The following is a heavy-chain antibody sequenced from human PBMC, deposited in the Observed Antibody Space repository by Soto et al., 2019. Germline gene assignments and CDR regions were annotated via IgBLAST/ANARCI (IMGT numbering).Heavy chain of an antibody. D-gene: IGHD4-17*01. CDR3: ASGTVTWREKRREYYFDY. J-gene: IGHJ4*02. Sequence: GGSLRLSCAASGFTFSSYWMHWVRQAPGKGLVWVSRINSDGSSTSYADSVKGPFTISRDNAKNTLYLQMNSLRAEDTAVYYCASGTVTWREKRREYYFDYWGQGTLVTVSS. CDR2: INSDGSST. CDR1: GFTFSSYW. V-gene: IGHV3-74*01.